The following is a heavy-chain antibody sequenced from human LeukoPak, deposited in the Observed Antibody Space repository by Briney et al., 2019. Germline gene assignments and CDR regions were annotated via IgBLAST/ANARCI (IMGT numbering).Heavy chain of an antibody. CDR1: GFTVSSNY. J-gene: IGHJ6*03. CDR2: IYSGGST. D-gene: IGHD6-6*01. V-gene: IGHV3-53*01. Sequence: PGGSLRLSCAASGFTVSSNYMSWVRQAPGKGLEWVSVIYSGGSTYYADSVKGRFTSSRDNSKNTLYLQMNSLRAEDTAVYYCATYSSSSRNYYYYHYMDVWGKGTTVTVSS. CDR3: ATYSSSSRNYYYYHYMDV.